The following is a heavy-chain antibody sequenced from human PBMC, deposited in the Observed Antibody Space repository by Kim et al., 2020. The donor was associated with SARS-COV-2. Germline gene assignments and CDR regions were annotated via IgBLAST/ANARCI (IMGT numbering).Heavy chain of an antibody. V-gene: IGHV4-34*01. Sequence: SETLSLTCAVYGGSFSDYNWSWIRQPPGKGLEWFGEINHSGITNLSPSLKSRITISVDTSKSQFSLRLKSMTATDTAVYYCARVRAGVVPAPVLGLGPWYDYYAMDVWGRGTPVAVSS. CDR1: GGSFSDYN. D-gene: IGHD2-2*02. J-gene: IGHJ6*02. CDR2: INHSGIT. CDR3: ARVRAGVVPAPVLGLGPWYDYYAMDV.